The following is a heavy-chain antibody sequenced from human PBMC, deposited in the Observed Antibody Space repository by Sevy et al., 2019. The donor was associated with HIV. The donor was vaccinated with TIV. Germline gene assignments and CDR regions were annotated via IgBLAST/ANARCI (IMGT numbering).Heavy chain of an antibody. CDR3: TTGGTAEAFDV. D-gene: IGHD5-18*01. CDR2: IRSMADGGTA. CDR1: GFTFSNAW. V-gene: IGHV3-15*01. J-gene: IGHJ3*01. Sequence: GGSLRLSCAASGFTFSNAWMSWVRQAPGKGLEWVGRIRSMADGGTADYAAPLKDRFTIARDDSKNTLYLQINSLETEDTGVYYCTTGGTAEAFDVWGRWTMVTGSS.